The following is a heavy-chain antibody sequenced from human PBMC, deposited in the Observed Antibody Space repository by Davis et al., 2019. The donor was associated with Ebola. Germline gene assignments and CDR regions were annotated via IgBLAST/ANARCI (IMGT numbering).Heavy chain of an antibody. D-gene: IGHD1-1*01. Sequence: GESLKISCKASGYSFTFYWIGWVRQMPGRGLEWMAIIYPGDSDTRYSPSFRGQVTISADKSISTAYLQWSSLRASDTATYYCARLRGTTGFNFWGQGTLVTVSS. V-gene: IGHV5-51*01. CDR1: GYSFTFYW. CDR3: ARLRGTTGFNF. CDR2: IYPGDSDT. J-gene: IGHJ4*02.